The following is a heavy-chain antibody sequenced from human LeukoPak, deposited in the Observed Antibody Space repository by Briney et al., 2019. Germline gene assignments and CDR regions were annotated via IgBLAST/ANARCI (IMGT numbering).Heavy chain of an antibody. J-gene: IGHJ3*02. CDR3: AKSNGYGLVDI. CDR2: INHSGST. Sequence: RPSETLSLTCGIYGGSFSGYYWSWIRQPPGKGLEWIGEINHSGSTNYNPSLKSRLTISVDTSRNQFSLKLNSVTAADTAVYYCAKSNGYGLVDIWGQGTMVTVSS. V-gene: IGHV4-34*01. D-gene: IGHD3-10*01. CDR1: GGSFSGYY.